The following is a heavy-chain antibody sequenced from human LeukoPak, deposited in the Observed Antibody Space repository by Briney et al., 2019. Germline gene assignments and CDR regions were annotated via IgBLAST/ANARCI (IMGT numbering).Heavy chain of an antibody. V-gene: IGHV3-23*01. J-gene: IGHJ5*02. D-gene: IGHD6-6*01. CDR2: ISGSGGST. CDR3: AKGGIRIAARRTPNWFDP. CDR1: GFTLNTYF. Sequence: QTGGSLRLSCAASGFTLNTYFMSWVRQAPGEGLEWVSAISGSGGSTYYADSVKGRFTISRDNSKNTLYLQMNSLRAEDTAVYYCAKGGIRIAARRTPNWFDPWGQGTLVTVSS.